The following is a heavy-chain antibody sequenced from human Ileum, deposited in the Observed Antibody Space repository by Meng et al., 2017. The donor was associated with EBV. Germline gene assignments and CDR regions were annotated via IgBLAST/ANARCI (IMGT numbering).Heavy chain of an antibody. J-gene: IGHJ5*02. CDR1: GGSISSINW. D-gene: IGHD6-13*01. CDR2: IYHSGST. CDR3: ARVAAAGNEWFDP. V-gene: IGHV4-4*02. Sequence: QGHRKESGPGLVKPSVTLSLTCAVSGGSISSINWWTWVRQPPGKGLEWIGEIYHSGSTNYNPSLKSRVTISVDKSKNQFSLKLSSVTAADTAVYYCARVAAAGNEWFDPWGQGTLVTVSS.